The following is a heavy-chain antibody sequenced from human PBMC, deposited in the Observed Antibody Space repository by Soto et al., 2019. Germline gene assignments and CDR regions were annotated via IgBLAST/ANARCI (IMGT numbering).Heavy chain of an antibody. CDR1: GFTFRSYA. CDR2: ISYDEIYK. J-gene: IGHJ1*01. D-gene: IGHD5-12*01. CDR3: ARDGAMATYFEYFQH. Sequence: GGSLRLSCAASGFTFRSYAMHWVRQAPGKGLEWVAIISYDEIYKNYADSVKGRFTISRDNSKNTLYLQMNSLRTEVTSVYYCARDGAMATYFEYFQHWGQGTLVTVSS. V-gene: IGHV3-30-3*01.